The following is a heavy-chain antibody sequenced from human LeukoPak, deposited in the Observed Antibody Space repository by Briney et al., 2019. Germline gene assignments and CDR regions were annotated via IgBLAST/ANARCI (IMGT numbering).Heavy chain of an antibody. V-gene: IGHV4-59*08. Sequence: SETLSLTCTVSGGSISNYYWSWIRQPPGKGLEWIGYIYYSGNTNYNPSLRSRVTISVDTSKNQFSLKLSSVTAADTAVYYCARSNTAMVKGFDYWGQGTLVTVSS. CDR1: GGSISNYY. J-gene: IGHJ4*02. D-gene: IGHD5-18*01. CDR3: ARSNTAMVKGFDY. CDR2: IYYSGNT.